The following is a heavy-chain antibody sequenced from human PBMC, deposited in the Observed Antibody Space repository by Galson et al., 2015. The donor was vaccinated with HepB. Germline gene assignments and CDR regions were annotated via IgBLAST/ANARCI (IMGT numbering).Heavy chain of an antibody. Sequence: LRLSCAVSGFTVSSNYMSWVRQAPGKGLEWVSVLYSDSTTYYADSVKGRFTISRDNSKNTLYLQMNSLRAEVTAVYFCARDFLWFGELGSFDYWGQGTLVTVSS. CDR2: LYSDSTT. J-gene: IGHJ4*02. CDR3: ARDFLWFGELGSFDY. D-gene: IGHD3-10*01. V-gene: IGHV3-66*01. CDR1: GFTVSSNY.